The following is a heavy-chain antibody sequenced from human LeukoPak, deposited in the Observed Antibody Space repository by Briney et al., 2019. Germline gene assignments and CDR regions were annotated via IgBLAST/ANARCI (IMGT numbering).Heavy chain of an antibody. CDR1: GFIFKTYG. D-gene: IGHD3-10*01. J-gene: IGHJ4*02. Sequence: GRSLRLSCGASGFIFKTYGMHWVRQAPGKGLEWVAVIWSDGTNDNYADSVKGRFTISRDNTRNTLSLQMSSLKVEDSAVYYCIKGNLLGGTSFESWGQGTLVTVSS. CDR2: IWSDGTND. CDR3: IKGNLLGGTSFES. V-gene: IGHV3-33*06.